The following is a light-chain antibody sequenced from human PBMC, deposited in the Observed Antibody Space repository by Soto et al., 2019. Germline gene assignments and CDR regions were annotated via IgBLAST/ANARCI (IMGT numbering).Light chain of an antibody. J-gene: IGKJ1*01. V-gene: IGKV3-15*01. CDR3: QHYNNWHPWT. CDR2: GAS. CDR1: QSVSSN. Sequence: EIVMTQSPATLSVSPGERATLSCRASQSVSSNLAWYQQKPGQAPRLLIYGASTRATGVPVRFSGSGSGTEFIIAISSLQSEDFPVYCCQHYNNWHPWTFGQGTKVEIK.